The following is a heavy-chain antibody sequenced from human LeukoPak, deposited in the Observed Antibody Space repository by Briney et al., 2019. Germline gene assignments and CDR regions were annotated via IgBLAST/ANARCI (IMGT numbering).Heavy chain of an antibody. CDR2: ISSSRSYI. CDR1: GFTFSNSW. V-gene: IGHV3-21*01. CDR3: ASMRGGYEGYFDY. D-gene: IGHD3-16*01. J-gene: IGHJ4*02. Sequence: GGSLRLSCAASGFTFSNSWISWVRQAPGKGLEWVSSISSSRSYIYFADSVKGRFTISRDNAKNSLYLQMNSLRAEDTAVYYCASMRGGYEGYFDYWGQGTLVTVSS.